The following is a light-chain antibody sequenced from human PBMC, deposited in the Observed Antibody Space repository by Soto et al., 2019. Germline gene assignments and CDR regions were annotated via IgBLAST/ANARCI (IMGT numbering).Light chain of an antibody. J-gene: IGKJ1*01. CDR1: QDISTN. CDR2: GAS. CDR3: QQYDNWLRT. Sequence: EIVMTQSPVTLSVSPGERATLSCRASQDISTNLAWYQQKPGQAPRLLIYGASTRATGIPARFSGSGSGTEFTLTISSLQSEDFAVYYCQQYDNWLRTFGQGTKVEIK. V-gene: IGKV3-15*01.